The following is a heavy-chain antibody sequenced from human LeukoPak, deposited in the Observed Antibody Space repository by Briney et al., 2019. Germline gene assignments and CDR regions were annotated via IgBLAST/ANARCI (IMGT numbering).Heavy chain of an antibody. Sequence: GGSLRLSCAASGFTFSAYGMHWVRQAPGKGLEWVTFIRYDGSNKYYTDSVKGRFTISRDNSKNTLYLQMNSLRDEDTAVYYCARAVGPWGQGTLVTVSS. CDR1: GFTFSAYG. CDR2: IRYDGSNK. CDR3: ARAVGP. V-gene: IGHV3-30*02. J-gene: IGHJ4*02.